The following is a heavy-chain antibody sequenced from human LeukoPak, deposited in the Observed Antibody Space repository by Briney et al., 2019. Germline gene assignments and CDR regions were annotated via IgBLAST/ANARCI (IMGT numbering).Heavy chain of an antibody. CDR2: IYPSGTT. V-gene: IGHV4-30-4*08. CDR3: SKDPHD. Sequence: SETLSLTCTVSSGSINSGSSFWSWVRQPPGKGLEWIGYIYPSGTTYYEPSLKSRVTISVDPSNNQFSLRLDSVTAADTAVYFCSKDPHDWGQGTLVIVPS. CDR1: SGSINSGSSF. J-gene: IGHJ4*02.